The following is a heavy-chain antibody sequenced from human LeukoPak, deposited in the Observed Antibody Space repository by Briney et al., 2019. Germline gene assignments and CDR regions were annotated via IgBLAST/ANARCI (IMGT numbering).Heavy chain of an antibody. V-gene: IGHV3-23*01. Sequence: GSLRLSCAASGFTFGTCAMGWVRQAPGKGLGWVSAISGSGGSTFYADSVKGRFTISSDNSKNTVYLQMSGLRAEDTALYYCAKAHCSPTSCSRVDYWGQGTLVTVSS. D-gene: IGHD2-2*01. CDR3: AKAHCSPTSCSRVDY. CDR1: GFTFGTCA. J-gene: IGHJ4*02. CDR2: ISGSGGST.